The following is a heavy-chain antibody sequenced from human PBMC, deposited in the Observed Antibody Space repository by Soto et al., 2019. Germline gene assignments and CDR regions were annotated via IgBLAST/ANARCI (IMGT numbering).Heavy chain of an antibody. J-gene: IGHJ4*02. V-gene: IGHV1-69*13. CDR2: IIPIFGTA. D-gene: IGHD3-22*01. CDR3: ASGEMRYYYDSSGYRLDY. Sequence: SVKVSCKASGGTFSSYAISWVRQAPGQGLEWMGGIIPIFGTANYAQKFQGRVTITADESTSTAYMELSSLRSEDTAVYYCASGEMRYYYDSSGYRLDYWGQGTLVTVSS. CDR1: GGTFSSYA.